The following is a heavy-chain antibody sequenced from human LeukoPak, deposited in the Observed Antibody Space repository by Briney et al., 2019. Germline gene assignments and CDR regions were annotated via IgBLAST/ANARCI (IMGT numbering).Heavy chain of an antibody. CDR3: ARRGEYSNGLDYYFDY. J-gene: IGHJ4*02. CDR1: GYSFTNYW. V-gene: IGHV5-51*01. Sequence: GESLKISCKGSGYSFTNYWIGWVRQMHGKGLEWMGIIYPGDSDTRYSPSFQGQVTISAGKSLSTAYLQWSSLEASDTAMYCCARRGEYSNGLDYYFDYWGQGTLVTVSS. D-gene: IGHD4-11*01. CDR2: IYPGDSDT.